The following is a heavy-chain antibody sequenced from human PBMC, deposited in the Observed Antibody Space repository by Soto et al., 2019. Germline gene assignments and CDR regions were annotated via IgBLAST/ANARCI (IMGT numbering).Heavy chain of an antibody. CDR2: IKQDGSEE. V-gene: IGHV3-7*03. D-gene: IGHD3-10*01. Sequence: DVQLAESGGGLVQPGGSLRLSCVASGQTFNRYWMSWVRQAPGKGLEWVANIKQDGSEEYYVDSVKGRFTISRDNAKNALYLQMNGLRAEGTAMYYCVRTKFDSSSSDFYGMAVWGPGNTAIVSS. J-gene: IGHJ6*02. CDR3: VRTKFDSSSSDFYGMAV. CDR1: GQTFNRYW.